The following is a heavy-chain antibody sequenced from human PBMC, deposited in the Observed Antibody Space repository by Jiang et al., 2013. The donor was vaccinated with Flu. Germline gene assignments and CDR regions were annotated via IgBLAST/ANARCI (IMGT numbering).Heavy chain of an antibody. CDR3: ARLQNFLFDD. Sequence: LLKPSETLSLTCTVSGDSISSSYWSWIRQPPGKGLEWIGYIYYSGSTYYNPSLKSRVTVSLDTSKNQFSLKLTSVTAADTAVYYCARLQNFLFDDWGQGTLVTVSS. V-gene: IGHV4-59*01. J-gene: IGHJ4*02. D-gene: IGHD1-7*01. CDR1: GDSISSSY. CDR2: IYYSGST.